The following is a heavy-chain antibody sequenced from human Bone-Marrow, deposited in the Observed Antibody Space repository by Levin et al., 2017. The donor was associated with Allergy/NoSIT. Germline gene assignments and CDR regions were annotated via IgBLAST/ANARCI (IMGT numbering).Heavy chain of an antibody. V-gene: IGHV3-23*01. CDR1: GFTFSNNA. CDR3: ARDRILYYGSGGLDY. J-gene: IGHJ4*02. CDR2: ISGSGAST. Sequence: GGSLRLSCTASGFTFSNNAMSWVRQAPGKGLEWVSVISGSGASTYYADSVKGRFTITRDNSRNMLYLQMNTQRAEDTAVYYCARDRILYYGSGGLDYWGQGALVTVSS. D-gene: IGHD3-10*01.